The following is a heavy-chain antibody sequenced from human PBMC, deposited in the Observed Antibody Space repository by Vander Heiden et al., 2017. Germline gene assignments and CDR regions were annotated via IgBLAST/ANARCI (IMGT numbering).Heavy chain of an antibody. D-gene: IGHD2-15*01. V-gene: IGHV4-31*03. CDR2: IYYSGST. CDR1: GSSIRSGGYY. CDR3: ARDPPVDSHAFDI. Sequence: VQLPESGPGLVKPSQTLSLTCTVPGSSIRSGGYYWSWIRQHPGKGLEWIGYIYYSGSTYYNPSLKSRVTISVDTSKNQFSLKLSSVTAADTAVYYCARDPPVDSHAFDIWGQGTMVTVSS. J-gene: IGHJ3*02.